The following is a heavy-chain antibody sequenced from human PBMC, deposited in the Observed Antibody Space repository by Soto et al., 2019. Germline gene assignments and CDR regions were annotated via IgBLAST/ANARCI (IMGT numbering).Heavy chain of an antibody. CDR3: ARVYSTSCYQDV. J-gene: IGHJ6*02. D-gene: IGHD2-2*01. V-gene: IGHV1-8*01. Sequence: QVQLVQSGAEVKKPGASVKVSCKASGYTFTSYDINWVRQATGQGLEWLGWMNPNSGNTGYAQKSQGRVTMTRNTSISTAYMELSSLRSEDTAVYYCARVYSTSCYQDVWGQGTTVTVSS. CDR2: MNPNSGNT. CDR1: GYTFTSYD.